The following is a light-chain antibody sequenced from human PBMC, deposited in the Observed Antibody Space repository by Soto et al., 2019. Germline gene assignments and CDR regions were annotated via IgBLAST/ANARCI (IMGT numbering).Light chain of an antibody. CDR2: AAS. CDR1: QRVTSF. Sequence: DIQMTQSPSSLSASVGDRVIITCRASQRVTSFLNWYRQRPGKAPELLIYAASTLQSGVPSRFSGSGSGTACTLTISSLHPGDIGTYVGQQSYSAPYTFGQGTKLAIK. V-gene: IGKV1-39*01. J-gene: IGKJ2*01. CDR3: QQSYSAPYT.